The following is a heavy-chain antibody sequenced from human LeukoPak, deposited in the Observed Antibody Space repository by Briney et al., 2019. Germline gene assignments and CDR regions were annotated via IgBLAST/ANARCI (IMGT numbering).Heavy chain of an antibody. J-gene: IGHJ4*02. CDR1: GFTFSSYS. CDR2: ISSSSSYI. Sequence: RGSLRLSCAASGFTFSSYSMNWVRQAPGKGLEWVSSISSSSSYIYYADSVKGRFTISRDNAKNSLYLQMNSLRAEDTAVYYCARSPGATYYYDSSGYYYRSVGKELDYWGQGTLVTVSS. D-gene: IGHD3-22*01. V-gene: IGHV3-21*01. CDR3: ARSPGATYYYDSSGYYYRSVGKELDY.